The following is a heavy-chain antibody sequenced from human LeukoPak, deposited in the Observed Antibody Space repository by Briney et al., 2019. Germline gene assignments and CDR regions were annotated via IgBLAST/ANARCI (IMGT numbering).Heavy chain of an antibody. J-gene: IGHJ2*01. D-gene: IGHD5-24*01. CDR2: INHSGST. CDR3: GRRGRRDGYNRGAFYFDL. CDR1: GGSFSGYY. V-gene: IGHV4-34*01. Sequence: SETLSLTCAVYGGSFSGYYWSWIRQPPGKGLEWIGEINHSGSTNYNPSLKSRVTISVDTSKSQFSLKLSSVTAADTAVYYCGRRGRRDGYNRGAFYFDLWGRGTLVTVSS.